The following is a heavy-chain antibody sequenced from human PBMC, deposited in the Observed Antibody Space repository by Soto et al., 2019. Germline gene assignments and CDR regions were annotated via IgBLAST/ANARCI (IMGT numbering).Heavy chain of an antibody. CDR1: GYTFTGYY. CDR3: ARQLGLSGGWFGP. CDR2: INPNSGGT. V-gene: IGHV1-2*02. J-gene: IGHJ5*02. Sequence: SVKVSCKASGYTFTGYYMHWVRQAPGQGLEWMGWINPNSGGTNYAQKFQGRVTMTRDTSISTAYLQWSSLRASDTAMYYCARQLGLSGGWFGPWGQGTLVTVSS. D-gene: IGHD7-27*01.